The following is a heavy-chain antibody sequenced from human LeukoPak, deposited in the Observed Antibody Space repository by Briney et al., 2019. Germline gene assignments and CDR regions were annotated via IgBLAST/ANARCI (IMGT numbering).Heavy chain of an antibody. V-gene: IGHV4-34*01. CDR3: AVILTGSFYGMDV. J-gene: IGHJ6*02. Sequence: SETLSLTCAVYGGSFSGNYWSWIRQPPGKGLEWIGEINHSGGTNYNPSLKSRVTISVDTSKNQLSLKLSSVTAADTAVYYCAVILTGSFYGMDVWGQGTTVTVSS. CDR2: INHSGGT. CDR1: GGSFSGNY. D-gene: IGHD3-9*01.